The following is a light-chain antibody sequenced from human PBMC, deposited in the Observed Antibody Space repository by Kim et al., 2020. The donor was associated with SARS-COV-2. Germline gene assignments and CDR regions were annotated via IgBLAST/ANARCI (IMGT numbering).Light chain of an antibody. CDR2: DSN. CDR3: TTWDDSLTGFV. Sequence: QRGTISCSGSSSNIGINVVNWYQQLPGTAPKLLIYDSNQRPSGVPDRFSGSKSGTSASLAISGLQSEDEADYFCTTWDDSLTGFVLGTGTKVTVL. CDR1: SSNIGINV. V-gene: IGLV1-44*01. J-gene: IGLJ1*01.